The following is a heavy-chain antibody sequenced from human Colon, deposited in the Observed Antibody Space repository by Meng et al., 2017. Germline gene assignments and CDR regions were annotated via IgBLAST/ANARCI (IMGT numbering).Heavy chain of an antibody. D-gene: IGHD4-17*01. J-gene: IGHJ4*02. CDR3: ARDTLYGTDY. CDR2: MSDSGTT. V-gene: IGHV4-31*03. CDR1: GGSIKSGGDH. Sequence: QVHLQESGPGLVRHSDDLSLVCTVSGGSIKSGGDHSSWVRQHPAKGLEYIGFMSDSGTTDYNPSLRSRVSISEIGSSKNQFSLTLRSVTAADTATYFCARDTLYGTDYWGQGVLVTVSS.